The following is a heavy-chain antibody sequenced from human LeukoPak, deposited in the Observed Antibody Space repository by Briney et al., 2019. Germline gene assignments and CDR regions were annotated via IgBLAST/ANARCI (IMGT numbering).Heavy chain of an antibody. J-gene: IGHJ5*02. Sequence: ASVKVSCKASGYTFTSYDINWVRQAPGQGLKWMGWINPNSGGTNYAQKFQGRVTMTRDTSISTAYMELSRLRSDDTAVYYCARDSDYYDSSGYGRYYWFDPWGQGTLVTVSS. V-gene: IGHV1-2*02. CDR3: ARDSDYYDSSGYGRYYWFDP. D-gene: IGHD3-22*01. CDR2: INPNSGGT. CDR1: GYTFTSYD.